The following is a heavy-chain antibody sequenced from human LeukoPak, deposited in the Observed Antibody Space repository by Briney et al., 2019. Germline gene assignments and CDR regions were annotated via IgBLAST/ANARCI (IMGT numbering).Heavy chain of an antibody. CDR2: ISGDGGST. CDR3: ARHGSDAFDI. CDR1: GFTFDDYA. J-gene: IGHJ3*02. Sequence: GGSLRLSCAASGFTFDDYAMHWVRQAPGKGLEWVSLISGDGGSTYYADSVKGRFTISRDNSKNSLYLQMNSLRAEDTAVYYCARHGSDAFDIWGQGTVVTVSS. V-gene: IGHV3-43*02.